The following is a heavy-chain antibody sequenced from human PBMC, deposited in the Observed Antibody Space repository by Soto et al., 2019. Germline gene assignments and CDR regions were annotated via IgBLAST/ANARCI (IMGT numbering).Heavy chain of an antibody. Sequence: SETLSLTCTVSGGSISSSRCHWGWIRQPPGKGLEWIASIKYSGTTFYNPSLKSRVTLSVDTSKNQFALKLSSVTAAETAVYYCAIHVITGSYYDAFDIWGQGTMVTVSS. J-gene: IGHJ3*02. V-gene: IGHV4-39*01. CDR1: GGSISSSRCH. D-gene: IGHD1-26*01. CDR3: AIHVITGSYYDAFDI. CDR2: IKYSGTT.